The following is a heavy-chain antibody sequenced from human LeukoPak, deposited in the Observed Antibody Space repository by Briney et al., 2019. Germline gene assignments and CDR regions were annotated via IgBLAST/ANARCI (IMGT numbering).Heavy chain of an antibody. Sequence: GGSLRLSCAASGFTFSSYAMSWVRQAPGKGLEWASTISGSGGSTDYADSVKGRFTISRDNSKNTLYLQMDSVGAEDTAEYYCATMGYDFWSGYWPDYWGQGTLVTVSS. CDR3: ATMGYDFWSGYWPDY. CDR2: ISGSGGST. CDR1: GFTFSSYA. J-gene: IGHJ4*02. D-gene: IGHD3-3*01. V-gene: IGHV3-23*01.